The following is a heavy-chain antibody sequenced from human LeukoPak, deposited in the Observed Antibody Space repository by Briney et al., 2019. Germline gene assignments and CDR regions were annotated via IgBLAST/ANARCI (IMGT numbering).Heavy chain of an antibody. D-gene: IGHD1-26*01. CDR2: ISSNGGYI. CDR1: GFSFSTYA. CDR3: ARGRKSGTYEYYFDY. J-gene: IGHJ4*02. V-gene: IGHV3-64*01. Sequence: GGSLRLSCAGSGFSFSTYALHWVRQAPGKGLEYVSGISSNGGYIYYSNSVKGRFTISRDNSKNTVYLQMGSLRAEDMAVYYCARGRKSGTYEYYFDYWGQGTLVTVSS.